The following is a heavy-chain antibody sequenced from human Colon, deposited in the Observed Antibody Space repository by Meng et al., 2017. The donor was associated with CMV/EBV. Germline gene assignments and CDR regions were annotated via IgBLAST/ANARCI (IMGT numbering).Heavy chain of an antibody. Sequence: GGSLRLSCAASGFTVSSNYMSWVRQAPGKGLEWVSVIYSGGSTYYADSVKGRFTISRDNSKNTLYLQMNSLRAEDTAVYYCARVFVVVPAAAGHWYFDLWGRGTLVTVSS. CDR1: GFTVSSNY. CDR2: IYSGGST. D-gene: IGHD2-2*01. J-gene: IGHJ2*01. V-gene: IGHV3-53*01. CDR3: ARVFVVVPAAAGHWYFDL.